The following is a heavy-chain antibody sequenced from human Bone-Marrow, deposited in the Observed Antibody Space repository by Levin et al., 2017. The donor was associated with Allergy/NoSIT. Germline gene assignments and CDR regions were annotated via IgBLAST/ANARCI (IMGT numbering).Heavy chain of an antibody. J-gene: IGHJ6*02. CDR1: GGSITSHY. D-gene: IGHD6-19*01. CDR3: SRVMRPDSSGHYYYGMDV. CDR2: ILHTGTT. Sequence: SETLSLTCTVSGGSITSHYWSWLRQSPGKGLEWIGYILHTGTTNYKPSLRNRVTISLAKSRQQFSLNLTSVTAADTAVYYCSRVMRPDSSGHYYYGMDVWGQGTTVTVSS. V-gene: IGHV4-59*11.